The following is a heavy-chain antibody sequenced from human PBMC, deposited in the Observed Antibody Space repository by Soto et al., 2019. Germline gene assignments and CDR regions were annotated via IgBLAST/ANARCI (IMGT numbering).Heavy chain of an antibody. CDR2: IYHSGMT. CDR1: GGSISTGGYY. J-gene: IGHJ3*02. V-gene: IGHV4-31*03. CDR3: ATVRWELHDAFDI. D-gene: IGHD1-26*01. Sequence: QVQLQESGPGLVKSSQTLSLTCTVSGGSISTGGYYWSWIRQRPGRGLEWIGYIYHSGMTFSNPSLQSRVAISIDTSQNQFCLKLSSVTAADTAVYYCATVRWELHDAFDIWGHGTMVSVSS.